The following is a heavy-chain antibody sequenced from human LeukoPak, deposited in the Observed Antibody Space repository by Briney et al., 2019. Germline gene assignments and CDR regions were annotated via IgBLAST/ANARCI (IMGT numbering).Heavy chain of an antibody. CDR3: TRNSGWYRLDY. CDR2: IKEDGSET. Sequence: GGSLRLSCTASGFTFSTYWMTWVRQAPGKGLEWVANIKEDGSETGYADSVKGRFTISRDNAKNSLYLQMNSLRVDDTAVYYCTRNSGWYRLDYWGQGTPVTVPS. CDR1: GFTFSTYW. V-gene: IGHV3-7*01. D-gene: IGHD6-19*01. J-gene: IGHJ4*02.